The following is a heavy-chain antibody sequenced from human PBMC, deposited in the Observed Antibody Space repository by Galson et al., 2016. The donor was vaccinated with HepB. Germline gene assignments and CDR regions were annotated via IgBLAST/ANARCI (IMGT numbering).Heavy chain of an antibody. CDR2: IYYSGST. CDR1: DDSISGSPHY. J-gene: IGHJ4*02. V-gene: IGHV4-39*01. CDR3: ARHVKTHWGSPGYYFDS. D-gene: IGHD7-27*01. Sequence: ETLSLTCTVFDDSISGSPHYWGFIRQSPGKGLQWLGSIYYSGSTSYNPSLRSRVTVSVDSSKNYFSVRLTSVTAEDTGVYYCARHVKTHWGSPGYYFDSWGQGTLVTVSS.